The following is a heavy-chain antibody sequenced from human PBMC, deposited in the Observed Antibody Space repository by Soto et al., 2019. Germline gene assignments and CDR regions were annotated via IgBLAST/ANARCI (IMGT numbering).Heavy chain of an antibody. CDR1: GGSISSSSYY. J-gene: IGHJ4*02. CDR3: GFAAGGKATYFLCGGSILGELGGGTGLDY. CDR2: IYYSGST. V-gene: IGHV4-39*01. Sequence: PSETLSLTCTVSGGSISSSSYYWGWIRQPPGKGLEWIGSIYYSGSTYYNPSLKSRVTISVDTSKNQFSLKLSSVTAADTAVYYCGFAAGGKATYFLCGGSILGELGGGTGLDYWGQGTLVTVSS. D-gene: IGHD7-27*01.